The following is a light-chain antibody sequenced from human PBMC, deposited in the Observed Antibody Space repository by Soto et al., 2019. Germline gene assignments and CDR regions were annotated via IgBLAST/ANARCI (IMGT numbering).Light chain of an antibody. CDR1: SSNIGSKP. V-gene: IGLV1-44*01. Sequence: QSVLTQPPSASGTPGQRVTISCSGSSSNIGSKPVNWYQQLPGAAPKLLIHNTNHRPSGVPDRFSGSKSGTSASLAISGLQSDDEAHYYCAAWDDSLNGLVFGGGTKLTVL. CDR3: AAWDDSLNGLV. J-gene: IGLJ2*01. CDR2: NTN.